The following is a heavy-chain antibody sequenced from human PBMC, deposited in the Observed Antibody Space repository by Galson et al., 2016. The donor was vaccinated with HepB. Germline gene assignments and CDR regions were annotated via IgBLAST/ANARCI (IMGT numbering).Heavy chain of an antibody. CDR1: GFTFSTYA. CDR3: AKALAGGGSDLGGVYGMDV. CDR2: ISYGGGSHK. Sequence: SLRLSCAASGFTFSTYAIHWVRQAPGKGLEWVIVISYGGGSHKYFADSVKGRITISRDNSKNTVYLQMNSLRAEDTAVYYCAKALAGGGSDLGGVYGMDVWGQGTTVTVSS. V-gene: IGHV3-30-3*01. J-gene: IGHJ6*02. D-gene: IGHD5-12*01.